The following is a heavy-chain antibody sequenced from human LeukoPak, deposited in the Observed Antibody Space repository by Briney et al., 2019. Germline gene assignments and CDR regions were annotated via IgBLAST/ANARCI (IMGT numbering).Heavy chain of an antibody. J-gene: IGHJ4*02. CDR2: IYPGDSDT. D-gene: IGHD1-26*01. Sequence: GESLKISCKGSGYSFTSYWIGWVRQMPGKGLEWMGIIYPGDSDTRYSPSFQGQVTISADKSISTAYLQWSSLKASDTAMYYCARGSIVGATRNYFDYWSQGTLVTVSS. CDR3: ARGSIVGATRNYFDY. V-gene: IGHV5-51*01. CDR1: GYSFTSYW.